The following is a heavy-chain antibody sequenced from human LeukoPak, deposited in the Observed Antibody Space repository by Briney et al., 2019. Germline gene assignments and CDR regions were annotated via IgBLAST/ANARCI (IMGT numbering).Heavy chain of an antibody. V-gene: IGHV4-4*07. CDR2: IYTSGST. D-gene: IGHD1-26*01. Sequence: SETLSLTCTVSGGSISGYYWSWIRQPAGKGLEWIGRIYTSGSTYYNPSLKSRVTISVDRSKNQFSLKLSSVTAADTAVYYCARGGWELHYFDYWGQGTLVTVSS. CDR3: ARGGWELHYFDY. J-gene: IGHJ4*02. CDR1: GGSISGYY.